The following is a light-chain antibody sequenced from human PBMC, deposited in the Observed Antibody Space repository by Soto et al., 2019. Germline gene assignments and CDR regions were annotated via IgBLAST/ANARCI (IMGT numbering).Light chain of an antibody. CDR3: QQYYSYWT. J-gene: IGKJ1*01. CDR1: QSISSW. CDR2: KAS. V-gene: IGKV1-5*03. Sequence: DIQMTQSPSTLSESVGDRVTITCRASQSISSWLAWYQQKPGKAPXXLIYKASSLESGVPSRFIDIGSGTEFTLPISSLQPDDFATDDCQQYYSYWTFGQGTKVDIK.